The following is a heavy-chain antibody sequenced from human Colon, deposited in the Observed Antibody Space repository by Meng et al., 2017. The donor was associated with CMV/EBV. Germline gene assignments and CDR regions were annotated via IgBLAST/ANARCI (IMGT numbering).Heavy chain of an antibody. D-gene: IGHD6-25*01. CDR2: ISGSGGST. J-gene: IGHJ4*02. CDR1: EFTVSGNY. CDR3: DGSDF. Sequence: GGSLRLSCAASEFTVSGNYMSWARQAPGKGLEWVSTISGSGGSTYYADSVKGRFTISRDNSKNTLYLQMNSLTAEDTALYYCDGSDFWGQGTLVTVSS. V-gene: IGHV3-23*01.